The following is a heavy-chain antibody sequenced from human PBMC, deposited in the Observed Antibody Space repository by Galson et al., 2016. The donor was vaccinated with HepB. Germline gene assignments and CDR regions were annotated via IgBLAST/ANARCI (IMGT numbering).Heavy chain of an antibody. Sequence: SLRLSCAASGFTFSSYWMSWLRQAPGKGLEWVANIKQGGSATYYVDSLKGRFTIYRDDAKNSLYLQMNGRRAEDTALYYCARVTTFTLTWHMDVWGQGTTVTVSS. CDR3: ARVTTFTLTWHMDV. CDR2: IKQGGSAT. J-gene: IGHJ6*02. D-gene: IGHD3-16*01. CDR1: GFTFSSYW. V-gene: IGHV3-7*01.